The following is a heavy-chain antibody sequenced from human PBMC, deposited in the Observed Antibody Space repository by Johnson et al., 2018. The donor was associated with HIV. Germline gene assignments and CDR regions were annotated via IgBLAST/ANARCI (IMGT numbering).Heavy chain of an antibody. CDR2: INGDGSGI. CDR1: GFTFSSYW. D-gene: IGHD1-26*01. V-gene: IGHV3-74*01. Sequence: VQLVESGGGLVKPGGSLRLSCAASGFTFSSYWMHWVRQGPGKGLVWVSRINGDGSGITYADSVKGRFTISRDNAKNSLYLQMNSLRAEDTALYYCAKDMRQWELLDAFDIWGQGTMVTVSS. J-gene: IGHJ3*02. CDR3: AKDMRQWELLDAFDI.